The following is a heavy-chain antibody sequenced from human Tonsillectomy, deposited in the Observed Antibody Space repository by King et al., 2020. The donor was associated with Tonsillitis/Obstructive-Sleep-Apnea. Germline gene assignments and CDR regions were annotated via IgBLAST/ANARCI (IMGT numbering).Heavy chain of an antibody. CDR3: ARDLERPYPYYSMDV. Sequence: QLVQSGAEVEKPGSSVKVSCKASGGTFSSYAISWVRQAPGQGLEWMGRIIPLLVITNYAQKFQGRVTITADKSTNTAYMELSSLTSEDTAVYYCARDLERPYPYYSMDVWGKGTTVTVSS. V-gene: IGHV1-69*09. D-gene: IGHD1-1*01. CDR2: IIPLLVIT. J-gene: IGHJ6*03. CDR1: GGTFSSYA.